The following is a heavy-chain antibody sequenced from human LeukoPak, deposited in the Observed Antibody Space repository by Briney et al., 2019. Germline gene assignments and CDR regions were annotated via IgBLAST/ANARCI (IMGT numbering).Heavy chain of an antibody. CDR2: INTNSGGT. CDR1: EYTXTPYY. Sequence: ASVTVSYMASEYTXTPYYMHWVRQAPGQGLEWMGWINTNSGGTNYAQKFQGRVTMTRDTSISTAYMELSRLRSDDTAVYYCAREDYGDYSVYFQHWGQGTLVTVSS. V-gene: IGHV1-2*02. J-gene: IGHJ1*01. D-gene: IGHD4-17*01. CDR3: AREDYGDYSVYFQH.